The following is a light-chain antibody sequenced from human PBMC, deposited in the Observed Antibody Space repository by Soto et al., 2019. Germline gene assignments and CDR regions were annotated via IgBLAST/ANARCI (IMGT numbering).Light chain of an antibody. CDR1: QSVSSSY. CDR3: QQCSISPYA. V-gene: IGKV3-20*01. J-gene: IGKJ2*01. Sequence: EIVLTQSPGTLSLSPGERATLSCRASQSVSSSYLAWYQQKPGQAPRLLIYGASIRATGIPDRFSGSGSGTDFTLTISRLEPEDFAVYYCQQCSISPYAFGQGTKLQIK. CDR2: GAS.